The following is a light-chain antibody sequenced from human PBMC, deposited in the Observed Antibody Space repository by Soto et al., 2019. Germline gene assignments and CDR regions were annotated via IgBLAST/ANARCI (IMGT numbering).Light chain of an antibody. CDR1: GLVIIY. CDR3: QQYNNCPPIT. V-gene: IGKV3-11*01. J-gene: IGKJ5*01. Sequence: EVVLTQSPGTLSLSPGERATLSCSASGLVIIYLAWYQQQTGQTPRILIYYACNRSTGIPARISGSGSGTEFSITISSLQSADYAVYYCQQYNNCPPITFGQGTRLEI. CDR2: YAC.